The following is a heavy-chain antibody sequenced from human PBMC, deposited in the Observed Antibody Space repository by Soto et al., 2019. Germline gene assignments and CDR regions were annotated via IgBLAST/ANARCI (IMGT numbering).Heavy chain of an antibody. CDR1: GYTFTSNN. V-gene: IGHV1-46*01. D-gene: IGHD6-13*01. J-gene: IGHJ5*02. Sequence: ASVKVSCKASGYTFTSNNIHWVRRAPGQGLEWMGRINPSSGGTIYAQKFQGRASMTRDTSTSTVYMELSSLRSDDTAVYYCARDLAADGRGRWFDPWGQGSVVTVSS. CDR3: ARDLAADGRGRWFDP. CDR2: INPSSGGT.